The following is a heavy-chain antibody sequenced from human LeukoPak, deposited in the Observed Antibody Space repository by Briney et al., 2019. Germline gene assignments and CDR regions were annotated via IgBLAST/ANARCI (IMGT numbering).Heavy chain of an antibody. CDR2: IRSKAYGGTT. V-gene: IGHV3-49*04. J-gene: IGHJ4*02. Sequence: GSLRLSCTASGFTFGDYAMSWVRQAPGKGLEWVGFIRSKAYGGTTEYAASVKGRFTISRDDSKTIAYLQMNSLKTEDTAVYYCITAKWRDVILTGLGRFDYWGQGTLVTVSS. CDR3: ITAKWRDVILTGLGRFDY. D-gene: IGHD3-9*01. CDR1: GFTFGDYA.